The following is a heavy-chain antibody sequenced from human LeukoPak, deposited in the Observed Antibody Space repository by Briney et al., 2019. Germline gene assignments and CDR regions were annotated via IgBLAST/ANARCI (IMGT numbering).Heavy chain of an antibody. V-gene: IGHV3-53*01. CDR2: IYSGGNT. D-gene: IGHD2-15*01. CDR3: AKWGCSGGSCYPFDY. J-gene: IGHJ4*02. CDR1: GFSVSINY. Sequence: GGSLRLSCAASGFSVSINYMSWVRQAPGKGLEWVSVIYSGGNTYYADSVKGRFTISRDNSKNTLYLQMNSLRAEDTAIYYCAKWGCSGGSCYPFDYWGQGTLVTVSS.